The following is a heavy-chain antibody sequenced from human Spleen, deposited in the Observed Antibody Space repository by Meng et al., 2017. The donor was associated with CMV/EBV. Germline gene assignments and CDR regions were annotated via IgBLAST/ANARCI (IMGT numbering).Heavy chain of an antibody. Sequence: WNWIRQSPSRGLEWLGRTYYRSKWYDDYAMAVKSRITINPDTSKNQSSLQLNSVTPEDTAVYYCARDYYDSGAYYYTEEYYHGLDVWGQGTTVTVSS. J-gene: IGHJ6*02. CDR3: ARDYYDSGAYYYTEEYYHGLDV. CDR2: TYYRSKWYD. V-gene: IGHV6-1*01. D-gene: IGHD3-22*01.